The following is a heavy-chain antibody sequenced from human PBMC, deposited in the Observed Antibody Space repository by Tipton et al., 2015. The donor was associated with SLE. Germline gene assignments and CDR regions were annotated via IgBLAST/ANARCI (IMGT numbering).Heavy chain of an antibody. CDR2: VFYSGIT. V-gene: IGHV4-59*01. D-gene: IGHD2-15*01. CDR1: GGSISSYY. J-gene: IGHJ4*02. CDR3: AREEDSGGGILDY. Sequence: LRLSCTVSGGSISSYYWSWIRQPPGKGLEWIGNVFYSGITNDNPSLKSRITITVDSSKNQFSLRLNSVTAADTAVYYCAREEDSGGGILDYWGQGILVTVS.